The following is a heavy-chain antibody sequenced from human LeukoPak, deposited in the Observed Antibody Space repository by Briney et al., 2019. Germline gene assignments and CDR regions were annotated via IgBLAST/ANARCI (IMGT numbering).Heavy chain of an antibody. J-gene: IGHJ6*02. V-gene: IGHV4-61*01. D-gene: IGHD3-16*01. Sequence: SETLSLTCTVSGGSVSSGSYYWSWIRQPPGKGLEWIGYIYYSGSTNYNPSLKSRVTISVDTSKNQFSLKPSSVTAADTAVYYCTRGAGSTAVAGDITYYYPMDVWGQGTTVTVSS. CDR3: TRGAGSTAVAGDITYYYPMDV. CDR1: GGSVSSGSYY. CDR2: IYYSGST.